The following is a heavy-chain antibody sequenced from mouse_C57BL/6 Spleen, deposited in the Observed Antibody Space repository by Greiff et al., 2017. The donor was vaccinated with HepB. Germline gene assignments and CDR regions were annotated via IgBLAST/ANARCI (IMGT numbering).Heavy chain of an antibody. J-gene: IGHJ4*01. CDR2: IDPENGDT. CDR3: TTIGKGAMDY. Sequence: EVQLVESGAELVRPGASVKLSCTASGFNIKDDYMHWVKQRPEQGLEWIGWIDPENGDTEYASKFQGKATITADTSSNTAYLQLSSLTSEDTAVYYCTTIGKGAMDYWGQGTSVTVSS. D-gene: IGHD1-1*01. CDR1: GFNIKDDY. V-gene: IGHV14-4*01.